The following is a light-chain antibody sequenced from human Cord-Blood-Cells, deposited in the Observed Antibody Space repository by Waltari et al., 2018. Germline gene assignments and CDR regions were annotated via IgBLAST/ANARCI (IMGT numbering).Light chain of an antibody. CDR3: QQSYSTLIT. CDR2: AAS. CDR1: QSISSY. J-gene: IGKJ3*01. V-gene: IGKV1-39*01. Sequence: DIQMTQSPSSLYASVGDRVTITCRASQSISSYLNWYQQKPGKAPKLLIYAASSLQSGVPSRFSGSGSGTDFTLTISSLQPEDFATYYCQQSYSTLITFGPGTKVDIK.